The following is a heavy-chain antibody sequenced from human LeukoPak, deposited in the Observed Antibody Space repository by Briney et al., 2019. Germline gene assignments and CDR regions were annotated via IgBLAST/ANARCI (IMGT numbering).Heavy chain of an antibody. CDR3: ARVSGQLVDY. D-gene: IGHD6-6*01. CDR1: GGSVSTGSYY. J-gene: IGHJ4*02. V-gene: IGHV4-61*01. Sequence: PSETLSLTCTVYGGSVSTGSYYWSWIRQPPGKGLEWIGYIYYSGSTNYNPSLKSRVTISVDTSKNQFSLKLNSVTAADTAVYYCARVSGQLVDYWGQGTLVTVSS. CDR2: IYYSGST.